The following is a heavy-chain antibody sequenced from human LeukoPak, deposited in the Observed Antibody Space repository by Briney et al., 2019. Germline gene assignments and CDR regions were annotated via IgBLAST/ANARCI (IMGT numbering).Heavy chain of an antibody. CDR2: IKQDGSKE. CDR3: ATGGSEYRSDWFDS. Sequence: PGGSLRLSCAASGFTFSSYWMSWVRQAPGKGLEWVANIKQDGSKENYVDSVKGRFTISRDNAKNSLFLQMNDLRAEDTAVYYCATGGSEYRSDWFDSWGQGTLVNVAS. V-gene: IGHV3-7*03. CDR1: GFTFSSYW. D-gene: IGHD5-18*01. J-gene: IGHJ5*01.